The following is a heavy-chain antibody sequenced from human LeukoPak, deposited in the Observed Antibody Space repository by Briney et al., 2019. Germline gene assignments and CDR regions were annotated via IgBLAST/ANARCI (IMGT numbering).Heavy chain of an antibody. Sequence: SETLSLTCAVYGGSFSGYYWSWIRQPPGKGLEWIGEINHSGSTNYNPSLKSRVTISVDTSKNQFSLKLSSVTAAGTAVYYCARLCSSTSCYKDAFDYWGQGTLVTVSS. CDR2: INHSGST. J-gene: IGHJ4*02. CDR3: ARLCSSTSCYKDAFDY. V-gene: IGHV4-34*01. D-gene: IGHD2-2*02. CDR1: GGSFSGYY.